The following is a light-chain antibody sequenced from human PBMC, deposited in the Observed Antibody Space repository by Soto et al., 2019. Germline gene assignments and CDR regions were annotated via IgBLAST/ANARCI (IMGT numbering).Light chain of an antibody. J-gene: IGKJ1*01. CDR3: QQYNNWWT. V-gene: IGKV3-15*01. CDR1: QSVSNN. CDR2: GGS. Sequence: EVVMTQSPATLSVSPGERATLSCRASQSVSNNLAWYQQKPGQAARLLIYGGSTRATGIPARFSGSGSGNEFPLTISSLQSEDFAVYYCQQYNNWWTFGQGTKVEIK.